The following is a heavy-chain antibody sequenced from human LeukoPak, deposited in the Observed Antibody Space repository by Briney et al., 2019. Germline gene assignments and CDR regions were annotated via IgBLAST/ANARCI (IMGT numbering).Heavy chain of an antibody. V-gene: IGHV1-2*02. D-gene: IGHD2/OR15-2a*01. CDR1: GYTFTGYY. J-gene: IGHJ3*01. Sequence: ASVKVSCKASGYTFTGYYMHWVRQAPGQGLEWMGWINPDSGGTNNAQKFQGRVTMTRDTSISTAYLELSRLRSDDTAVYYCARTFYDTLDSDAFDFWGQGTMVIVSS. CDR2: INPDSGGT. CDR3: ARTFYDTLDSDAFDF.